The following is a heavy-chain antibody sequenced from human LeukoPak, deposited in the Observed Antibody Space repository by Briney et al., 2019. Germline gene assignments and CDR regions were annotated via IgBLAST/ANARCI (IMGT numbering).Heavy chain of an antibody. J-gene: IGHJ6*03. V-gene: IGHV5-51*01. CDR2: IYPGGSDT. CDR1: GYRFTSHW. CDR3: SRHFTENLWSGGRDYYYYYYMDV. D-gene: IGHD3-3*01. Sequence: GGSLKIPCKGSGYRFTSHWIGWVRQMLGKGLEWMWIIYPGGSDTRYSPSFQGQHTISADNSISSAYLQWSSLKASDTAMYYCSRHFTENLWSGGRDYYYYYYMDVWGKGTTVTVSS.